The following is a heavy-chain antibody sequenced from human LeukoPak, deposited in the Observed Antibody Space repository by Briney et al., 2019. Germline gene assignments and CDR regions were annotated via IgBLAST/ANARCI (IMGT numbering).Heavy chain of an antibody. J-gene: IGHJ4*02. Sequence: PGRSLRLSCAASGCTFSSYSMNWVRQAPGKGLEWVADIKEDGSEKYYVDSVKGRFTISRDNAKNSLYLQMNSLRVEDTAVYYCALNPDYYGSGSFDYWGQGTLVTVSS. CDR1: GCTFSSYS. V-gene: IGHV3-7*01. CDR2: IKEDGSEK. CDR3: ALNPDYYGSGSFDY. D-gene: IGHD3-10*01.